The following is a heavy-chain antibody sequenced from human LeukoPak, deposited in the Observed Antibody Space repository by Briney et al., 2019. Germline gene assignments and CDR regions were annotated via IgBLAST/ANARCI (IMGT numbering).Heavy chain of an antibody. CDR2: ISDSGGST. D-gene: IGHD2-2*01. V-gene: IGHV3-23*01. CDR3: AKGKGSGISCSDY. Sequence: GGSLRLSCAASGFTFSSYAMSWVRQAPGKGLEWVSLISDSGGSTYYADSVKGRFTISRDNSKNTLSLQMNSLRADDTAVYYCAKGKGSGISCSDYWGQGTLVTVSS. J-gene: IGHJ4*02. CDR1: GFTFSSYA.